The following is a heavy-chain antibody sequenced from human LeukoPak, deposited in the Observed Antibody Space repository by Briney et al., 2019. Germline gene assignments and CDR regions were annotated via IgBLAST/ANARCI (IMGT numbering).Heavy chain of an antibody. CDR3: ARGRAPSGYD. CDR2: IIPILGIA. J-gene: IGHJ4*02. V-gene: IGHV1-69*04. D-gene: IGHD3-22*01. Sequence: WMGRIIPILGIANYAQKFQGRVTITADKSTSTAYMELSSLRSEDTAVYYCARGRAPSGYDWGQGTLVTVSS.